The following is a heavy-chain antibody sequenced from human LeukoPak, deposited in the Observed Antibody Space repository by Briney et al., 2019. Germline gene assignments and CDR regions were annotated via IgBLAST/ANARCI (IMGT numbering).Heavy chain of an antibody. CDR1: GYSFTSYW. Sequence: GESLKISCKGSGYSFTSYWIGWVRQMPGKGLEWTGIIYPGDSDTRYSPSFQGQVTISADKSISTAYLQWSSLKASDTAMYYCARHGPLRIAAASRGSWFDPWGQGTLVTVSS. CDR2: IYPGDSDT. D-gene: IGHD6-13*01. CDR3: ARHGPLRIAAASRGSWFDP. V-gene: IGHV5-51*01. J-gene: IGHJ5*02.